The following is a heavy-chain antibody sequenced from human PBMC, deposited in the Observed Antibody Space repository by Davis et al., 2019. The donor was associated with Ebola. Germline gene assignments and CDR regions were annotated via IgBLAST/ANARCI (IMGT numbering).Heavy chain of an antibody. CDR1: GFTFSSYG. D-gene: IGHD1-14*01. CDR3: AKDPGGRKVGYQMDV. CDR2: MRHDGSKE. J-gene: IGHJ6*04. Sequence: GESLKTSCAASGFTFSSYGMHWVRQAPGKGLDWVAFMRHDGSKEYYADSVKGRFTIPRDNSKNTLYLQMSSLRSDDAAIYFCAKDPGGRKVGYQMDVWGEGTTVTVSS. V-gene: IGHV3-30*02.